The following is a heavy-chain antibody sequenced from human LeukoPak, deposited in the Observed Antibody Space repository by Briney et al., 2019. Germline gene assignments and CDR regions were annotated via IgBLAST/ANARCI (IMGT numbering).Heavy chain of an antibody. D-gene: IGHD5-12*01. Sequence: GESLKISCKGSGYSFTRNWIGWVRQMPGKGLEWMGIIYPGDSETRYSPSLQGQVTISADKSISTAYLQWRSVKTSDTAMYYCARLYSAYDSYFDYWGQGTLVTVSS. CDR1: GYSFTRNW. CDR2: IYPGDSET. V-gene: IGHV5-51*01. CDR3: ARLYSAYDSYFDY. J-gene: IGHJ4*02.